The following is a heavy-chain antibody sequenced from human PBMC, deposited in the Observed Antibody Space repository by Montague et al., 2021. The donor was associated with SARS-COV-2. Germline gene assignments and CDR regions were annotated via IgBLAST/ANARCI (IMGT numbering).Heavy chain of an antibody. CDR1: GGSIIGYY. V-gene: IGHV4-34*01. CDR2: INNSGST. D-gene: IGHD3-3*01. CDR3: ARGPGVVIILAIYYYDGMDV. J-gene: IGHJ6*02. Sequence: SETLSLTCAVYGGSIIGYYWTWIRQPPGKGLEWIGYINNSGSTNYNPSLTSRVTISVDTSKNQFSLKLSSVTAADTAVYYCARGPGVVIILAIYYYDGMDVWGQGTAVTVSS.